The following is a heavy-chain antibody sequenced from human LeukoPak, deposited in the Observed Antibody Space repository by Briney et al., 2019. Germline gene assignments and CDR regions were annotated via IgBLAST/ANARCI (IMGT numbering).Heavy chain of an antibody. V-gene: IGHV3-21*01. J-gene: IGHJ5*02. CDR1: GFTFSSYS. CDR2: ISSSSSYI. D-gene: IGHD3-10*01. Sequence: GGSLGLSCAASGFTFSSYSMNWVRQAPGKGLEWVSSISSSSSYIYYADSVKGRFTISRDNAKNSLYLQMNSLRAEDTAVYYCARGLEEGFGELTYNWFDPWGQGTLVTVSS. CDR3: ARGLEEGFGELTYNWFDP.